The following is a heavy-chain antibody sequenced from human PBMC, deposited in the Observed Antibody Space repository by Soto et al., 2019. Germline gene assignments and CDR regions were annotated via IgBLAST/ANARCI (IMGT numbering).Heavy chain of an antibody. CDR1: GGSISSDNW. Sequence: SETLSLTCAVSGGSISSDNWWSLVRQPPGKGLEWIAEIYHSGSTNYNPSLKGRVTISMDKSKNQFSLNLSSLTAADTAVYYCARALRGGYNNGWPPGYWGQGTLVTVSS. J-gene: IGHJ4*02. D-gene: IGHD6-19*01. CDR2: IYHSGST. CDR3: ARALRGGYNNGWPPGY. V-gene: IGHV4-4*02.